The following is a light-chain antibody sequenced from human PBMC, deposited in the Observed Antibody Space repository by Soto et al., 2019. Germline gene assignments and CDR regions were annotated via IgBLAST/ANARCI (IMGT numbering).Light chain of an antibody. V-gene: IGKV1-5*01. J-gene: IGKJ2*01. Sequence: DIQMTQSPSTLSASVGDRITFTCRASQSISTWLAWYHQKPGEAPKLLIYDASSLENGVPSRFSGSGSGTEFTLSISSLQPNDFATYYCQQYNGYPYTFGQGTKLEIK. CDR2: DAS. CDR3: QQYNGYPYT. CDR1: QSISTW.